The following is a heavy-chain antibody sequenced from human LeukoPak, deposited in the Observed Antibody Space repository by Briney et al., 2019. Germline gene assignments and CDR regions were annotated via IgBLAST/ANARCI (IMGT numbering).Heavy chain of an antibody. CDR1: GFTFSSYD. D-gene: IGHD5-18*01. Sequence: GGSLRLSCAASGFTFSSYDMHWVRQATGKRLEWGSTIGTAGDTYSLDSVKGRLTISREHSKNFLYIQMNSLTVGDTAVYYCARGGDFGYSYGGYYYMDVWGKGTTVIVSS. CDR3: ARGGDFGYSYGGYYYMDV. CDR2: IGTAGDT. J-gene: IGHJ6*03. V-gene: IGHV3-13*01.